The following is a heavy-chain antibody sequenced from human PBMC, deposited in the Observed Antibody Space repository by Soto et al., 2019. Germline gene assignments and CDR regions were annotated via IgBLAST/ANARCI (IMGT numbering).Heavy chain of an antibody. Sequence: GGSLRLSCAGSGFSFSSFGMHWVRQAPGKGLERVALIWYDGSKEYYADSVKGRFTISRDNSKNTLYLQMNSLRAEDTAVYYCARDWSGVVTHFSVNHWGQGMLVTVSS. CDR3: ARDWSGVVTHFSVNH. V-gene: IGHV3-33*01. CDR1: GFSFSSFG. D-gene: IGHD3-3*01. J-gene: IGHJ4*02. CDR2: IWYDGSKE.